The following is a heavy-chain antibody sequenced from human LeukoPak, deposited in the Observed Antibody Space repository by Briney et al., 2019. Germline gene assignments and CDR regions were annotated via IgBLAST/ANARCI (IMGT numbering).Heavy chain of an antibody. D-gene: IGHD6-13*01. CDR2: IYYSGST. CDR3: AIFPVGIAAAGTLY. J-gene: IGHJ4*02. V-gene: IGHV4-39*01. CDR1: GGSISSSSYY. Sequence: SETLSLTCTVSGGSISSSSYYWGWIRQPPGKGLEWIGSIYYSGSTYYNPSLKSRVTISVDTSKNPFSLKLSSVTAADTAVYYCAIFPVGIAAAGTLYWGQGTLVTVSS.